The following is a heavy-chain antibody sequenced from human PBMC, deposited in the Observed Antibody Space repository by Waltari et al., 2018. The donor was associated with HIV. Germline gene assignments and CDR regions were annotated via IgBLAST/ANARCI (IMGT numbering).Heavy chain of an antibody. D-gene: IGHD4-17*01. V-gene: IGHV4-39*07. CDR2: IYYSGST. CDR3: ARNMVATVTTWWFDP. J-gene: IGHJ5*02. CDR1: GGSLSSSRYY. Sequence: QLQLQESGPGLVKPSATLSLTCTVSGGSLSSSRYYWGWLRQPPGKGLEWSGSIYYSGSTYYNPSLKSRVTISVDTSKNQFSLKLSSVTAADTAVYYCARNMVATVTTWWFDPWGQGTLVTVSS.